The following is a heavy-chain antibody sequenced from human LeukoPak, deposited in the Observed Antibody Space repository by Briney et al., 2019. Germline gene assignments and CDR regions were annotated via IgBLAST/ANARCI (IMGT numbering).Heavy chain of an antibody. CDR2: IYYSGST. D-gene: IGHD6-19*01. V-gene: IGHV4-39*07. CDR1: GDSISTSNSY. J-gene: IGHJ4*02. CDR3: QGRNAGIAVAGVFGQGKDFDY. Sequence: PSETLSLTCTVSGDSISTSNSYWGWIRQPPGKGLEWIGSIYYSGSTYYNPSLKSRVTISVDTSKNQFSLKLSSVTAADTAVYYCQGRNAGIAVAGVFGQGKDFDYWGQGTLVTVSS.